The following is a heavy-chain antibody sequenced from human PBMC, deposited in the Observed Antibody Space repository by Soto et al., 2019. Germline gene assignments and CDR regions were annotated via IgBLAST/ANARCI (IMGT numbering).Heavy chain of an antibody. CDR2: IYYRWST. CDR3: ARGYTAPGGYYGMDV. D-gene: IGHD5-18*01. CDR1: GGSISSYY. J-gene: IGHJ6*02. Sequence: PSETLSLTCTVSGGSISSYYWSWIRQPPGKGLEWIGYIYYRWSTNYNPSLKSRVTISVDTSKNQFSLKLSSVTAADTAVYYCARGYTAPGGYYGMDVWGQGTTVTVSS. V-gene: IGHV4-59*01.